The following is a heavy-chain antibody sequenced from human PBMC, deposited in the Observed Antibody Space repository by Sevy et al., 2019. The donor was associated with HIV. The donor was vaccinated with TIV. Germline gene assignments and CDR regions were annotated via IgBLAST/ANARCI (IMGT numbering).Heavy chain of an antibody. D-gene: IGHD5-18*01. CDR1: GFTFSSYA. CDR2: ISGSGGST. Sequence: GGSLRLSCAASGFTFSSYAMSWVRQAPGKGLEWVSAISGSGGSTYYADSVKGRFTISRDKSKKTLYLQMNSLRAEDTAVYYGAGDVDTAMVTVNFDYWGQGTLVTVSS. V-gene: IGHV3-23*01. J-gene: IGHJ4*02. CDR3: AGDVDTAMVTVNFDY.